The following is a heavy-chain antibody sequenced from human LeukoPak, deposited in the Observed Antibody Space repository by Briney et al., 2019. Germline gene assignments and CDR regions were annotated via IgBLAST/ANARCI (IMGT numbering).Heavy chain of an antibody. V-gene: IGHV3-21*01. CDR2: FSSSSSYI. Sequence: GGSLRLSCATSGFTFCSYSMNCVGQAPGKGLQWVSSFSSSSSYIYYADSVKGRLTISRDNAKNSLYLQMNSLRAEDTAVYYCARAVYGDYTVHYFDYWGQGTLVTVSS. CDR3: ARAVYGDYTVHYFDY. J-gene: IGHJ4*02. CDR1: GFTFCSYS. D-gene: IGHD4-17*01.